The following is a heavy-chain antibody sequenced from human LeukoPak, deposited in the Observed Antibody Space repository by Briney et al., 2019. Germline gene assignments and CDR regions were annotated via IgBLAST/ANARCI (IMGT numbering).Heavy chain of an antibody. CDR2: ISGSGGTT. CDR3: AKDDSGSGYFPDY. D-gene: IGHD3-10*01. CDR1: GFTFSSYA. J-gene: IGHJ4*02. V-gene: IGHV3-23*01. Sequence: GGSLRLSCAASGFTFSSYAMTWVRQAPGKGLEWVSAISGSGGTTYYADSVKGRFTISRDNSKNTLYLQMNGLRAEDTAVYYCAKDDSGSGYFPDYWGQGTLVTVSS.